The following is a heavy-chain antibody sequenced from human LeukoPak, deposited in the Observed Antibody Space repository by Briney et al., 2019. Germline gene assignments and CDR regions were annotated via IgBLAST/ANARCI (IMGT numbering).Heavy chain of an antibody. CDR3: ARDYCSSTSCLFDY. Sequence: ASVKVSCKASGYTFTGYYMHWVRQAPGQGLEWMGRINPNSGDTNYAQKFQGRVTMTRDTSISTAYMELSRLRSDDTAVYYCARDYCSSTSCLFDYWGQGTLVTVSS. D-gene: IGHD2-2*01. J-gene: IGHJ4*02. CDR1: GYTFTGYY. V-gene: IGHV1-2*06. CDR2: INPNSGDT.